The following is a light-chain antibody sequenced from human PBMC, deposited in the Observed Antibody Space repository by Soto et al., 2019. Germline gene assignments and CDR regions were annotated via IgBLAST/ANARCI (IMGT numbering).Light chain of an antibody. CDR2: DAS. Sequence: AIQLTQSPSSLSASVGDRVTITCRASQGFSSALAWYQQKPGKTPNLLIYDASTLESGVPSRFSGSGSGTDFTLTISSLQPEDFATYYCQQFNSYLFTFGPGTKVDIK. CDR3: QQFNSYLFT. J-gene: IGKJ3*01. V-gene: IGKV1-13*02. CDR1: QGFSSA.